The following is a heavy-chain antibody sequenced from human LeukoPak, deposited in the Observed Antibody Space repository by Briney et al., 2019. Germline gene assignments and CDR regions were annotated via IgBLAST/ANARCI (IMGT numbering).Heavy chain of an antibody. V-gene: IGHV4-61*01. D-gene: IGHD3-9*01. Sequence: SETLSLTCTVSGGSISSSSYYWSWIRQPPGKGLEWIGYIYYSGSTNYNPSLKSRVTISVDTSKNQFSLKLSSVTAADTAVYYCAAIRSADYYYYYMDVWGKGTTVTISS. CDR3: AAIRSADYYYYYMDV. J-gene: IGHJ6*03. CDR2: IYYSGST. CDR1: GGSISSSSYY.